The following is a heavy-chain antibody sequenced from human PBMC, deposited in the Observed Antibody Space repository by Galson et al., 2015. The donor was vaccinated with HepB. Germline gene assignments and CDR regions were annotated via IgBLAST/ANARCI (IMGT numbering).Heavy chain of an antibody. J-gene: IGHJ4*02. V-gene: IGHV3-21*01. CDR2: IGYSSTY. CDR3: ARDKQMVGAMGSFDY. D-gene: IGHD1-26*01. CDR1: GYIVNRYA. Sequence: SCKASGYIVNRYAMNWVRQAPGKGLEWVASIGYSSTYDSMRGRFTISRDNAKNSLYLQMNSLRDEDTAVYYCARDKQMVGAMGSFDYWGQGTLVIVSS.